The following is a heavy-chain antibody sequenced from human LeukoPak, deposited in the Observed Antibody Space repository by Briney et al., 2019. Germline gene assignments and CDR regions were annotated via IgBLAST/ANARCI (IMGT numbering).Heavy chain of an antibody. V-gene: IGHV1-2*02. D-gene: IGHD5-24*01. CDR2: VNPNSGDT. CDR1: GGTFSSYA. Sequence: GASVKVSCKASGGTFSSYAISWVRQATGQGLEWMGWVNPNSGDTDYAQKFQGGVTMTRDTSINTAYIELSRLRSDDTAVYYCARGRRILGRDPNAGDFFDYWGQGTLVTVSS. CDR3: ARGRRILGRDPNAGDFFDY. J-gene: IGHJ4*02.